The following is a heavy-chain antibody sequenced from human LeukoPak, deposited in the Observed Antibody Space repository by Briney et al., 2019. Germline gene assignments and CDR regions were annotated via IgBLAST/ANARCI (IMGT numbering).Heavy chain of an antibody. CDR3: AKFEVVAADFDY. V-gene: IGHV3-23*01. D-gene: IGHD2-15*01. J-gene: IGHJ4*02. Sequence: GGSLRLSCAASGFTFSSYAMSWVRQAPGKGLEWVSAISGSGGSSYYADSVKGRFTISRDNSKNTLYLQMNSLRAEGTAVYYCAKFEVVAADFDYWGQGTLVTVSS. CDR1: GFTFSSYA. CDR2: ISGSGGSS.